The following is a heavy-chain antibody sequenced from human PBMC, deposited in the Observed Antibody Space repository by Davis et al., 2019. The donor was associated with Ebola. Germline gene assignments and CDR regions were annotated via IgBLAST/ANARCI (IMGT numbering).Heavy chain of an antibody. CDR3: VKTRSNWWNDALEI. J-gene: IGHJ3*02. CDR1: GYTFTNYG. CDR2: INPHNGNT. V-gene: IGHV1-18*04. D-gene: IGHD2-8*02. Sequence: AASVKVSCKASGYTFTNYGITWVRQAPGQGLEWMGWINPHNGNTNYAQNVQGRVIMTSDTATTTAYMEVGSLRSDDTAVYYCVKTRSNWWNDALEIWGRGTMVIVSS.